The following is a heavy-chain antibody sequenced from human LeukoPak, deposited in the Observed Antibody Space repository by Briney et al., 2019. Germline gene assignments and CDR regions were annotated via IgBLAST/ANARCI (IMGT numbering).Heavy chain of an antibody. CDR1: GGSISSGGYY. Sequence: SETLSLTCTVSGGSISSGGYYWSWIRQPPGKGLEWVGYIYHSGSTYYNPSLKSRVTISVDRSKNQFSLKLSSVTAADTAVYYCARVIGDTSVYWYFDLWGRGTLVTVSS. V-gene: IGHV4-30-2*01. D-gene: IGHD5-18*01. J-gene: IGHJ2*01. CDR3: ARVIGDTSVYWYFDL. CDR2: IYHSGST.